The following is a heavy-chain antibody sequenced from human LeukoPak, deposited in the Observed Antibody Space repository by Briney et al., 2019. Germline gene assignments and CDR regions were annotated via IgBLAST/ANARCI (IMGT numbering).Heavy chain of an antibody. CDR1: GDTVSSNSAG. D-gene: IGHD3-16*01. J-gene: IGHJ3*02. CDR2: TYYRSQWIN. Sequence: SQTLSLTCALSGDTVSSNSAGWSWIRQSPSRGLEWLGRTYYRSQWINDHAVSVKSRININPDTTKNQFSLHLNSVTPEDTAVYYCARWGHQQAAFDIWGQGTMVTVSS. CDR3: ARWGHQQAAFDI. V-gene: IGHV6-1*01.